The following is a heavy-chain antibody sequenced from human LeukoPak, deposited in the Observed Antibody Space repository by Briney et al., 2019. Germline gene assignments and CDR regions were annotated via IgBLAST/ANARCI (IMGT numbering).Heavy chain of an antibody. V-gene: IGHV4-34*01. Sequence: SETLSLTCAVYGGSFSGYYWSWIRQPPGKGLEWIGEINHSGSTNYNPSLKSRVTISVDTSKNQFSLKLSSVTAADTAVYYCARVRMTSITGTHYYYYMDVWGKGTTVTVSS. CDR2: INHSGST. J-gene: IGHJ6*03. CDR3: ARVRMTSITGTHYYYYMDV. D-gene: IGHD1-20*01. CDR1: GGSFSGYY.